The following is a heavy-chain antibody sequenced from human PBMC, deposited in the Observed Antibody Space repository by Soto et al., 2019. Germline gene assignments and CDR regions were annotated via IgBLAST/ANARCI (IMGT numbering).Heavy chain of an antibody. CDR2: ITTSSAYI. D-gene: IGHD2-21*01. CDR3: VRSGTARLLRHSWFDT. V-gene: IGHV3-21*01. CDR1: GVTFNTYD. J-gene: IGHJ5*02. Sequence: VQLVESGGGLVKPGGSLRLSCAASGVTFNTYDMNWVRQAPGKGLEWVSSITTSSAYIYYADSLKGRITISRDNAKNSLFLQMNSLRAEDTAVYYCVRSGTARLLRHSWFDTWGQGTLVTVSS.